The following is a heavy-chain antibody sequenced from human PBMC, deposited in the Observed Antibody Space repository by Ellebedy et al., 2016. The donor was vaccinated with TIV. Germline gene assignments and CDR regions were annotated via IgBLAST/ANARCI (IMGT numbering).Heavy chain of an antibody. Sequence: SETLSLTCAVYGGSFSGYYWSWIRQPPGRGLEWIGEITQSGRTNYNPSLKGRVTISVDTSKNQFSLSLSSWTAADTALYYCAEGRSGWYYFDYWGRGTPVTVSS. CDR1: GGSFSGYY. D-gene: IGHD6-19*01. V-gene: IGHV4-34*01. CDR3: AEGRSGWYYFDY. CDR2: ITQSGRT. J-gene: IGHJ4*02.